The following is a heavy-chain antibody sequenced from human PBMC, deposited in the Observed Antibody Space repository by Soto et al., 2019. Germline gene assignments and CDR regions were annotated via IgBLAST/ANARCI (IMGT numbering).Heavy chain of an antibody. V-gene: IGHV4-59*01. CDR2: IYYSGST. Sequence: QVQLQESGPGLVKPSETLSLTCTVSGGSISSYYWSWIRQPPGKGLEWIGYIYYSGSTNYNPSLKSRVTTSVDTYKNQFSLKLSSVTAADTAVYYCARLDYDFWSGYYTGMDYWGQGTLVTVSS. J-gene: IGHJ4*02. CDR1: GGSISSYY. CDR3: ARLDYDFWSGYYTGMDY. D-gene: IGHD3-3*01.